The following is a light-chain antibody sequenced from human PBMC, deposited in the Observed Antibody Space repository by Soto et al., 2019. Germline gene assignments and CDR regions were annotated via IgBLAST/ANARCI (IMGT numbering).Light chain of an antibody. CDR3: QQTYTTPRT. Sequence: DIQMTQSPSSLSASVGDRVTITCRASQSISSYLNWYQQKLGKAPKLLIYAASNLQSGVPSRFSGSGSMTVFNLTISSLQPEDFATYYCQQTYTTPRTFGHGTKVEIK. V-gene: IGKV1-39*01. CDR2: AAS. J-gene: IGKJ1*01. CDR1: QSISSY.